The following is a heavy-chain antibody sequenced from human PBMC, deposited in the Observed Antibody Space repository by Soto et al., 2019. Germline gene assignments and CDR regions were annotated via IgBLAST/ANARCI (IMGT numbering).Heavy chain of an antibody. CDR1: GLTFGSYW. CDR3: VRGDKGGFDL. J-gene: IGHJ3*01. CDR2: INTDGSVA. Sequence: GGSLRLSCAASGLTFGSYWMHWVRQAPGKGLVWVSRINTDGSVAMYVDSVKGRFTISRDNAKNTLYLHMNSLRAEDTAVYYCVRGDKGGFDLWGQGTTVTASS. V-gene: IGHV3-74*03. D-gene: IGHD2-21*02.